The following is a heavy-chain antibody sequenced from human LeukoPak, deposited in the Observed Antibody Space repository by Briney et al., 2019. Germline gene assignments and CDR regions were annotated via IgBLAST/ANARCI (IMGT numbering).Heavy chain of an antibody. J-gene: IGHJ4*02. V-gene: IGHV3-7*03. CDR2: INQDGSQG. Sequence: PGGSLRLSCAASGFTFSSYWMSWVRQAPGKGLEGVANINQDGSQGYYVDSVKGRFTISRDNSKNTVFLQMNSLRAEDTALYYCAKIAESGSWRFDYWGQGTLVTVSS. CDR1: GFTFSSYW. D-gene: IGHD6-13*01. CDR3: AKIAESGSWRFDY.